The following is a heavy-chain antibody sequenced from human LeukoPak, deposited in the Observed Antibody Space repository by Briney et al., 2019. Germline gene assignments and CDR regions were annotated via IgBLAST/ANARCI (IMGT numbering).Heavy chain of an antibody. D-gene: IGHD6-19*01. CDR2: SYTSGST. Sequence: SETLCLTCTVSGVSISSGRYYWSWIRQPAGKGLEWSGRSYTSGSTDYNPSLKSRVTIAVDMSKNQFSLKLNSVTAADTAVYYCAGGKQWLVSYFDYWGQGTLVTVSS. J-gene: IGHJ4*02. CDR1: GVSISSGRYY. V-gene: IGHV4-61*02. CDR3: AGGKQWLVSYFDY.